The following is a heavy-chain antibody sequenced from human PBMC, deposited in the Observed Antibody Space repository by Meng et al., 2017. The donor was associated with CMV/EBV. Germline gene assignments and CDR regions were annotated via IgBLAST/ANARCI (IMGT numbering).Heavy chain of an antibody. J-gene: IGHJ6*02. D-gene: IGHD2-8*01. Sequence: GGSLRLSCAASGFTFSSYWMSWVRQAPGKGLEWVANIKQDGSEKCYVDSVKGRFTISRDNAKNSLYLQMNSLRAEDTAVYYCARDKKTKYYYYGMDVWGQGTTVTVSS. V-gene: IGHV3-7*01. CDR2: IKQDGSEK. CDR3: ARDKKTKYYYYGMDV. CDR1: GFTFSSYW.